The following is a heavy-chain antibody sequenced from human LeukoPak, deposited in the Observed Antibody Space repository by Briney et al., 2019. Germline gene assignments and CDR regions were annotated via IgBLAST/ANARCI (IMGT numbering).Heavy chain of an antibody. D-gene: IGHD5-12*01. CDR3: ARSLPPVSGYDSPFDY. J-gene: IGHJ4*02. Sequence: SETLSLTCTVSGGSISSGGYYWSWIRQHPGKGLEWIGCIYYSGSTYYNPSLKSRVTISVDTSKNQFSLKLSSVTTADTAVYYCARSLPPVSGYDSPFDYWGQGTLVTVSS. CDR2: IYYSGST. CDR1: GGSISSGGYY. V-gene: IGHV4-31*03.